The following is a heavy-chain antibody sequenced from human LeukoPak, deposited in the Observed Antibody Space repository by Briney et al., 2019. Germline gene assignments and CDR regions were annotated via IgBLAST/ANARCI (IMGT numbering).Heavy chain of an antibody. V-gene: IGHV3-30*18. CDR3: AKDYYVRTERPQIDY. Sequence: QPGRSLRLSCAASGFTFSSYGMHWVRQAPGKGLESVAVISYDGSNKYYADSVKGRFTISRDNSKNTLYLQMNSLRAEDTAVYYCAKDYYVRTERPQIDYWGQGTLVTVSS. J-gene: IGHJ4*02. D-gene: IGHD3-10*02. CDR1: GFTFSSYG. CDR2: ISYDGSNK.